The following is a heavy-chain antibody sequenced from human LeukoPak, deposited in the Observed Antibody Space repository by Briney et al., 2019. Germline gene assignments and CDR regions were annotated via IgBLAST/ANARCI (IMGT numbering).Heavy chain of an antibody. D-gene: IGHD6-6*01. Sequence: SETLSLTCTVSGGSTSSDGYSWSWIRQHPGKGLEWIGYIYYSGTTYCIPSLKSRVTISVDTSKNQFFLKPSSVTAADTAVYYCAGDNIEYSSSSGIDYWGQGTLVTVSS. J-gene: IGHJ4*02. CDR3: AGDNIEYSSSSGIDY. CDR2: IYYSGTT. CDR1: GGSTSSDGYS. V-gene: IGHV4-31*03.